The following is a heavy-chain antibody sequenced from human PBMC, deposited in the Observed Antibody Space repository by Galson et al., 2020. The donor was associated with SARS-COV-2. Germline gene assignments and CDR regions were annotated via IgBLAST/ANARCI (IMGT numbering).Heavy chain of an antibody. CDR2: ISWDGGST. CDR3: AKDLRDIRGGGSGYFDY. D-gene: IGHD2-15*01. V-gene: IGHV3-43*01. Sequence: QAGGSLRLSCAASGFTFHDYTMHWVRQAPGKGLEWVSLISWDGGSTNYGQSVKGRFTISRDNSKNSLYLEMNRLRIEDTALYYCAKDLRDIRGGGSGYFDYWGQGTLVTVSS. J-gene: IGHJ4*02. CDR1: GFTFHDYT.